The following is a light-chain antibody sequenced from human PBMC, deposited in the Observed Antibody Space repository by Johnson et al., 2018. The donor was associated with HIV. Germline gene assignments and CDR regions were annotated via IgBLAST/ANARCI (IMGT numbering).Light chain of an antibody. CDR1: SSNIGSNS. V-gene: IGLV1-51*02. CDR2: ENN. J-gene: IGLJ1*01. Sequence: QSVLTQPPLVSAAPGQKVTISCSGRSSNIGSNSVSWYQQLPGTAPKLLIYENNKRPSGIPDRFSGSKSGTSATLGLTGLQTGDEADYYCGTWDSSLGVFGTGTKVTVL. CDR3: GTWDSSLGV.